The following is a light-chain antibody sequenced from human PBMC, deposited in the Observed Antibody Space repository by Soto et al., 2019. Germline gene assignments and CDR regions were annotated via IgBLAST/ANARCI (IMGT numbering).Light chain of an antibody. Sequence: EIVLAQSPATLSLAPGERATLSCRASQSVRNYLVWYQQKPGQAPRLLIYDTSNRATDIPPRFSGSGSGTDFTLTISRLEPEDFAVYYCQQYGSSKWTFGQGTRLEIK. CDR2: DTS. CDR1: QSVRNY. J-gene: IGKJ5*01. V-gene: IGKV3-11*01. CDR3: QQYGSSKWT.